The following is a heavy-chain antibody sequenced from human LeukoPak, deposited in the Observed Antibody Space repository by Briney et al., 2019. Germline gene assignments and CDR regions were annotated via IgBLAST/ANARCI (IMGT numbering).Heavy chain of an antibody. V-gene: IGHV1-69*05. CDR2: IIPIFGTA. J-gene: IGHJ3*02. Sequence: SVKVSCKASGGTFSSYAISWVRQAPGQGLEWMGRIIPIFGTANYAQKFQGRVTITTDESTSTAYMELSSLRSEDTAVYYCARDLGGYGDYGATGIWGQGTMVTVSS. CDR3: ARDLGGYGDYGATGI. D-gene: IGHD4-17*01. CDR1: GGTFSSYA.